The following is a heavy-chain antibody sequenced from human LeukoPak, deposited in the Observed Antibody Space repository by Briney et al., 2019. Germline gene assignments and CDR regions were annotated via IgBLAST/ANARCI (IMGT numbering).Heavy chain of an antibody. CDR1: GDSVSSNSAA. D-gene: IGHD5-24*01. J-gene: IGHJ3*01. Sequence: SQTLSLTCAISGDSVSSNSAAWNWIRQSLSRGLEWLGRTYYKSKWYYDYAISVKSRITINPDISKNQFSLQLNSVTPEDTAVYYCARGGQGDGYSADEAFDLWGQGTMVTVS. CDR2: TYYKSKWYY. V-gene: IGHV6-1*01. CDR3: ARGGQGDGYSADEAFDL.